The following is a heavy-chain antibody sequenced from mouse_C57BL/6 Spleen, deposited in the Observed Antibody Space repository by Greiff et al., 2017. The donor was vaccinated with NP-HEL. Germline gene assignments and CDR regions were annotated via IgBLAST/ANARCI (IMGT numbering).Heavy chain of an antibody. CDR1: GFTFSDYG. J-gene: IGHJ4*01. Sequence: DVKLVESGGGLVKPGGSLKLSCAASGFTFSDYGMHWVRQAPEKGLEWVAYISSGSSTIYYADTVKGRFTISRDNAKNTLFLQMTSLRSEDTAMYYCARDKKLAMDYWGQGTSVTVSS. V-gene: IGHV5-17*01. CDR2: ISSGSSTI. CDR3: ARDKKLAMDY. D-gene: IGHD1-3*01.